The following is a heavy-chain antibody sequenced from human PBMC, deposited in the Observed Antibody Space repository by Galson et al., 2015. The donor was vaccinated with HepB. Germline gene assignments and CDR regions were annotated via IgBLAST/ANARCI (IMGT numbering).Heavy chain of an antibody. D-gene: IGHD6-19*01. V-gene: IGHV3-7*03. CDR1: GFTFSSYW. CDR2: IKQDGSEK. J-gene: IGHJ4*02. CDR3: ARRRVAGSLEEYYFDY. Sequence: SLRLSCAASGFTFSSYWMSWVRQAPGKGLEWVANIKQDGSEKYYVDSVKGRFTISKDNAKNSLYLQMNSLRAEDTAVYYCARRRVAGSLEEYYFDYWGQGTLVTVSS.